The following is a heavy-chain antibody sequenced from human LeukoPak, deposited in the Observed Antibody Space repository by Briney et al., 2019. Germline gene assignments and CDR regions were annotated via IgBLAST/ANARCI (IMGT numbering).Heavy chain of an antibody. CDR2: ISAYNGNT. D-gene: IGHD6-19*01. J-gene: IGHJ4*02. CDR3: ARGASVDRVAGFDY. CDR1: GYTFTSYG. V-gene: IGHV1-18*01. Sequence: GASVKVSCKASGYTFTSYGISWVRQAPGQGLEWMGWISAYNGNTNYAQKLQGRVTMTRNTSISTAYMELSSLRSEDTAVYYCARGASVDRVAGFDYWGQGTLVTVSS.